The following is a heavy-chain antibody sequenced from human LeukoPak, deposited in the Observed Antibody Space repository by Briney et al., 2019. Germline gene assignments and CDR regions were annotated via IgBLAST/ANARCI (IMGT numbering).Heavy chain of an antibody. D-gene: IGHD3-10*01. J-gene: IGHJ4*02. CDR2: INSRGTHK. Sequence: GGSLRLSCAASGFTFSSYGLNWVRQAPGKGLEWVSSINSRGTHKYYADSVKGRFTISRDNSENMLYLQMNSLRVEDTALYYCAKESTYYYDSGSWGQGTLVTVSS. CDR3: AKESTYYYDSGS. CDR1: GFTFSSYG. V-gene: IGHV3-23*01.